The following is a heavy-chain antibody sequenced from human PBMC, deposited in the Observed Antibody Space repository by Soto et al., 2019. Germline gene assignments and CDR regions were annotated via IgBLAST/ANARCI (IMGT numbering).Heavy chain of an antibody. Sequence: GGSLRLSCAASGFTFISYGMSWVRQAPGKGLEWVSAISGSGGSTYYADSVKGRFTISRDNSKNTLYLQMNSLRAEDTAVYYCAKSLTMIVVVIIGDAFDIWGQGTIVTVSS. D-gene: IGHD3-22*01. J-gene: IGHJ3*02. CDR2: ISGSGGST. CDR1: GFTFISYG. CDR3: AKSLTMIVVVIIGDAFDI. V-gene: IGHV3-23*01.